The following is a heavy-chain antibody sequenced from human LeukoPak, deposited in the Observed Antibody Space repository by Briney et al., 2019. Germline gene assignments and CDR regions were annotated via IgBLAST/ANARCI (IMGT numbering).Heavy chain of an antibody. CDR3: ARITPY. CDR2: ISGSGGTT. CDR1: GFTFSSNA. J-gene: IGHJ4*02. D-gene: IGHD3-16*01. Sequence: PGGSLRLSCAASGFTFSSNAMSWVRQAPGKGLEWVSGISGSGGTTYYADSVKGRFTISRDNSKTTLYLQMNSLRDEDTAIYYCARITPYWGQGTLVTVSS. V-gene: IGHV3-23*01.